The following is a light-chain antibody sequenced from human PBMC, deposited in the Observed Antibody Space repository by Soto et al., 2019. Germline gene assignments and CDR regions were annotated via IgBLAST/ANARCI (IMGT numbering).Light chain of an antibody. CDR2: KAS. CDR1: SSVRNW. V-gene: IGKV1-5*03. CDR3: QQYRSYSPIT. Sequence: DMKRKQSLFTLFASVGKRVSLTRRVSSSVRNWLAWYQKKPGRAPKLLIYKASVLETVAPSRFSGTGSGTEFTLTINGLQPDDFATYYCQQYRSYSPITFGQGTLLEI. J-gene: IGKJ5*01.